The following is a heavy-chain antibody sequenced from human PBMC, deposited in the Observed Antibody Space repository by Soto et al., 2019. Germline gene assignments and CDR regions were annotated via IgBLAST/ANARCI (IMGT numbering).Heavy chain of an antibody. D-gene: IGHD2-15*01. CDR1: GGSFSGYY. J-gene: IGHJ5*02. Sequence: QVQLQQGGAGLLKPSETLSLTCAVYGGSFSGYYWSWIRQPPGKGLEWIGEINHSGSNNYNPSLKSRVTISVDTSRNQFSLKLSSVTAADTAVYYCARGVAIVVVVAASHWFDAWGQGTLVTVSS. V-gene: IGHV4-34*01. CDR2: INHSGSN. CDR3: ARGVAIVVVVAASHWFDA.